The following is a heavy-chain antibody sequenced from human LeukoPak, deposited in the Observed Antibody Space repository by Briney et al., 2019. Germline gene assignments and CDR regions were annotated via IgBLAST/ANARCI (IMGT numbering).Heavy chain of an antibody. V-gene: IGHV3-21*01. CDR1: GLTFSSCS. Sequence: GGSLRLSCAASGLTFSSCSMKWVRQAPGKGLEWVSFIGSSISYISYVDSVKSRFTISRDNAKNSLYLQMNSLRAEDTAVYYCAREGYYSGMDVWGQGTTVTVSS. CDR3: AREGYYSGMDV. J-gene: IGHJ6*02. CDR2: IGSSISYI.